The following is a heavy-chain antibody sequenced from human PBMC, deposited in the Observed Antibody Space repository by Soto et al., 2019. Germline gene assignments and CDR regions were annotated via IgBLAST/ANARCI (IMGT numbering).Heavy chain of an antibody. CDR1: GYTFTHYA. V-gene: IGHV1-3*01. Sequence: QVQLVQSGAAVKKPGASVKVSCTASGYTFTHYAIHWVRHAPGQRLEWMGFINAGSGNTKYSQTFQGRLTFTKDTSASTDYMDLSSLRCEDTDIYYCARGLAADGAWGQGTLVTVAS. CDR2: INAGSGNT. D-gene: IGHD6-13*01. CDR3: ARGLAADGA. J-gene: IGHJ1*01.